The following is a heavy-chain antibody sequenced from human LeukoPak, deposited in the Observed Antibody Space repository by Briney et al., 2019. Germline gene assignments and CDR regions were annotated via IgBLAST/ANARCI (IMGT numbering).Heavy chain of an antibody. CDR2: ISYTGTT. CDR1: GGSISSSGYY. D-gene: IGHD5-12*01. CDR3: ARRRIVATIDY. V-gene: IGHV4-39*01. Sequence: PSETLSLTCGVSGGSISSSGYYWAWIRQPPGTGLEWIGSISYTGTTYYNPSIKSRLTISADRSKNQFSLKLTSVTAADTAVYYCARRRIVATIDYWGQGTLVTVSS. J-gene: IGHJ4*02.